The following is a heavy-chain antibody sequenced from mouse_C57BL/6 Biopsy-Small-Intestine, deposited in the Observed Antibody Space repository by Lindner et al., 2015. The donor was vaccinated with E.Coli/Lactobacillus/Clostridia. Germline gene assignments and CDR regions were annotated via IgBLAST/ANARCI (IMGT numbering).Heavy chain of an antibody. V-gene: IGHV1-42*01. CDR3: ARSYYDNLDY. CDR2: INPTTGGT. Sequence: VQLQESGPELVKPGASVKTSCKASGYSFTGYYMDWVKQSPEKSLEWIGEINPTTGGTTYNQKFKAKATLTVDKSSSTAYMQLKSLTSDDSAVYYCARSYYDNLDYWGQGTTLTVSS. J-gene: IGHJ2*01. CDR1: GYSFTGYY. D-gene: IGHD2-10*01.